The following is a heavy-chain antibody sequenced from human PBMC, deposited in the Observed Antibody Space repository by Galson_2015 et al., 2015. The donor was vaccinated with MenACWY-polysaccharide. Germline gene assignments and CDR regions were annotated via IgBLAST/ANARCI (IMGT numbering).Heavy chain of an antibody. D-gene: IGHD6-13*01. V-gene: IGHV4-59*01. CDR2: IYYSGST. Sequence: SETLSLTCTVSGGSISSYYWSWIRQPPGKGLEWIGYIYYSGSTNYNPSLKSRVTISVDTSKNQFSLKLSSVTAADTAVYYCARGPYSITTGWPGVDYWGQGTLVTVSS. CDR1: GGSISSYY. J-gene: IGHJ4*02. CDR3: ARGPYSITTGWPGVDY.